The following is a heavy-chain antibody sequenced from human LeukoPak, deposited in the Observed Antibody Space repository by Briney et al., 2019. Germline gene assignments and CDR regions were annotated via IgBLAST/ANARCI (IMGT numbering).Heavy chain of an antibody. CDR1: GFTFSDYY. Sequence: GGSLRLPCAASGFTFSDYYMSWIRQAPGKGLEWVSYISSSGSTIYYADSVKGRFTISRDNAKNSLYLQMNSLRAEDTAVYYCASLITMVRGADIWGQGTMVTVSS. D-gene: IGHD3-10*01. V-gene: IGHV3-11*04. J-gene: IGHJ3*02. CDR2: ISSSGSTI. CDR3: ASLITMVRGADI.